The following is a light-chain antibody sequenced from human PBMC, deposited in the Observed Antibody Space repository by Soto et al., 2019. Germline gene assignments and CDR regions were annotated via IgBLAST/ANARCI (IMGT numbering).Light chain of an antibody. J-gene: IGKJ3*01. CDR2: VAS. Sequence: EIVLTQSPDTLSLSPGDGATLSCRASQTVISFLAWYQQKPGQAPTLLIYVASTMATGVPDRFSGSGSGSVCSLSSTCLEPDDSALYSYEQRSFWSPRYFGPGTTVEIK. CDR3: EQRSFWSPRY. CDR1: QTVISF. V-gene: IGKV3-11*01.